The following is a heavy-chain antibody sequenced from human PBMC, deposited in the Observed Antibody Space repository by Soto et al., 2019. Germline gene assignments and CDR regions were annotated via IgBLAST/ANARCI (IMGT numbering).Heavy chain of an antibody. CDR2: ISGSGGST. D-gene: IGHD6-19*01. CDR1: GFTFSSYA. Sequence: AGGSLRLSCAASGFTFSSYAMSWVRQAPGKGLEWVSAISGSGGSTYYADSVKGRFTISRDNSKNTLYLQMNSLRAEDTAVYYCAKSIAVADVDYYYYGMDVWGQGTTVTVSS. CDR3: AKSIAVADVDYYYYGMDV. V-gene: IGHV3-23*01. J-gene: IGHJ6*02.